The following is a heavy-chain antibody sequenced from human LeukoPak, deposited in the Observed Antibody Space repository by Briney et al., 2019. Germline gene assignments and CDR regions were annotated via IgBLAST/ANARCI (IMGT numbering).Heavy chain of an antibody. CDR2: IVPSDGST. CDR3: ARGATYHALDI. CDR1: GYTFTTYY. J-gene: IGHJ3*02. Sequence: ASVKVSCKPFGYTFTTYYIHWVRQAPGLGLEWMGVIVPSDGSTAYAQKFQGTVAMTRDTSTSTVYMELSSLSSEDTAVYYCARGATYHALDIWGQGTMVTVSS. D-gene: IGHD4/OR15-4a*01. V-gene: IGHV1-46*01.